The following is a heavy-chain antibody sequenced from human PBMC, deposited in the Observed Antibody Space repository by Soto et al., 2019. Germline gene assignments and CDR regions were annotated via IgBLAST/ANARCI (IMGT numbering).Heavy chain of an antibody. V-gene: IGHV4-34*01. Sequence: SETLSLTCAVYGASFSGYYWSWIRQPPGKGLEWIGEINHSGSTNYNPSLKSRVTISVDTSKNQFSLKLSSVTAADTAVYYCARGRGYSGYVFEYWGQGTLVTVSS. CDR1: GASFSGYY. CDR3: ARGRGYSGYVFEY. CDR2: INHSGST. D-gene: IGHD5-12*01. J-gene: IGHJ4*02.